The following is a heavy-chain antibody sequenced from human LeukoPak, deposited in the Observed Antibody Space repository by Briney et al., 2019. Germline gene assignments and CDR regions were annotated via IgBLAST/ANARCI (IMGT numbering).Heavy chain of an antibody. CDR3: AKAGVYDSSGYTDFDY. V-gene: IGHV3-23*01. Sequence: GGSLRLSCAASGFTFSSYAMSWVRQAPGKGLEWVSTIIGSGGTTYYADSVKGRFTISRDNSKNTLYLQMNSLRAEDTAVYYCAKAGVYDSSGYTDFDYWGQGTLVTVSS. CDR1: GFTFSSYA. D-gene: IGHD3-22*01. CDR2: IIGSGGTT. J-gene: IGHJ4*02.